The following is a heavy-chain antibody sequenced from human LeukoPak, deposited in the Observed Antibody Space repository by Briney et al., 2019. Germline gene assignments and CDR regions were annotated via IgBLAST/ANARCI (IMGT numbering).Heavy chain of an antibody. CDR2: INANSGGI. Sequence: ASVKVSCKASGYIFTAYYMHWVRQAPGQGLEWMGWINANSGGINYAQKFQGRVTMTRDTSITTAYMELSRLRSDDTAVYYCARDRGYYDSSGSPNPWGQGTLVTVSS. J-gene: IGHJ5*02. V-gene: IGHV1-2*02. D-gene: IGHD3-22*01. CDR3: ARDRGYYDSSGSPNP. CDR1: GYIFTAYY.